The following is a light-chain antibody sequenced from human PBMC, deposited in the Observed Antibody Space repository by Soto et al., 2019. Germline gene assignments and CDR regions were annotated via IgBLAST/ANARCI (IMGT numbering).Light chain of an antibody. J-gene: IGLJ2*01. V-gene: IGLV2-23*01. CDR1: SSDVGSYNL. CDR3: CSYAGSSTYVV. CDR2: EGS. Sequence: QSALTQPASVXGSPXXXXTISCTGTSSDVGSYNLVSWYQQHPGKAPKLMIYEGSKRPSGVFNRFSGSKSGNTASLTISGLQAEDAADYYCCSYAGSSTYVVFGGGTKLTVL.